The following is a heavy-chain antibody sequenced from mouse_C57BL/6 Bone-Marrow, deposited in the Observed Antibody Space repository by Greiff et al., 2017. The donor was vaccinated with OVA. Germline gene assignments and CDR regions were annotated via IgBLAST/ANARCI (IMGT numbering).Heavy chain of an antibody. V-gene: IGHV3-6*01. CDR2: ISYDGSN. CDR3: ARGGVFDY. CDR1: GYSITSGYY. Sequence: EVHLVESGPGLVKPSQSLSLTCSVTGYSITSGYYWNWIRQFPGNKLEWMGYISYDGSNNYNPSLKNRISITRDTSKNQFFLKLNSVTTEDTATYYCARGGVFDYWGQGTTLTVSS. J-gene: IGHJ2*01.